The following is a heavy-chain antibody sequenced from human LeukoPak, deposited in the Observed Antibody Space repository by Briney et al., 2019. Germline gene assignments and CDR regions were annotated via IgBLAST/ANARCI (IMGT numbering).Heavy chain of an antibody. CDR1: GFTFSDYY. V-gene: IGHV3-11*01. J-gene: IGHJ6*02. CDR3: ARLLPPYYYYGMDV. CDR2: ISSSGSTI. Sequence: GGSLRLSCAASGFTFSDYYMSWIRQAPGKGLEWASYISSSGSTIYYADSVKGRFTISRDNAKNSLYLQMNSLRAEDTAVYYCARLLPPYYYYGMDVWGQGTTVTVSS.